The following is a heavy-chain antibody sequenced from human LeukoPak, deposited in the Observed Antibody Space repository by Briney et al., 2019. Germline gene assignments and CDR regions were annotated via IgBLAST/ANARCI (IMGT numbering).Heavy chain of an antibody. D-gene: IGHD2-21*02. CDR3: AKSGAYCGGDCYSGWFDP. Sequence: GVSLRLSCAASGFTFSSNAMHWDRQAPGKGLEYVSAISSNGGSTYYATSVKGRFTISRDNSKNTLYLQMGSLRAEDMAVYYCAKSGAYCGGDCYSGWFDPWGQGTLVTVSS. J-gene: IGHJ5*02. CDR1: GFTFSSNA. V-gene: IGHV3-64*01. CDR2: ISSNGGST.